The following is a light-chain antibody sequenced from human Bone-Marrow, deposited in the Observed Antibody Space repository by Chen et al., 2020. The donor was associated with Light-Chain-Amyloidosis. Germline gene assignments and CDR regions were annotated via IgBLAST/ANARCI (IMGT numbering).Light chain of an antibody. Sequence: QSVLTQPPSSSGTPGQRVTISCSGSSSNIGNNYVYWYQHLPGTAPKLLIYRINQRPAGVPDRFSGSQSDTSASLGISGLRSEDEADYYCASWDDSLSGRVFGGGTKLTVL. CDR1: SSNIGNNY. V-gene: IGLV1-47*01. J-gene: IGLJ3*02. CDR2: RIN. CDR3: ASWDDSLSGRV.